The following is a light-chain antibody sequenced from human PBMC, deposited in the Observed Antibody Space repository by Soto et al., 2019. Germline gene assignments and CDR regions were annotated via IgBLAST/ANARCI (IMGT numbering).Light chain of an antibody. Sequence: EIVLTHSPATLSLSPGERATLSCRASQSISSYLAWYQQKPGQAPRLLIYDASNRATGIPARFSGSGSGTDFTLTISSLEPEDVAVYYCQQRSNWPLTFGGGTKVEIK. V-gene: IGKV3-11*01. CDR3: QQRSNWPLT. CDR2: DAS. J-gene: IGKJ4*01. CDR1: QSISSY.